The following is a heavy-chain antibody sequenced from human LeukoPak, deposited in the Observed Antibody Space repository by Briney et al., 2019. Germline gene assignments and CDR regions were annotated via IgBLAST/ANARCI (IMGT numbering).Heavy chain of an antibody. CDR2: IDSSGTTI. Sequence: GGSLRLSCAASGFTFSSCEMNWVRQTPGKGLEWVSYIDSSGTTIYYADSVKGRFTSSRDNAKNSLYLQMNSLRADDTAVYYCARADLSGGRTFDYWGQGTLVTVSS. V-gene: IGHV3-48*03. CDR3: ARADLSGGRTFDY. CDR1: GFTFSSCE. J-gene: IGHJ4*02. D-gene: IGHD6-19*01.